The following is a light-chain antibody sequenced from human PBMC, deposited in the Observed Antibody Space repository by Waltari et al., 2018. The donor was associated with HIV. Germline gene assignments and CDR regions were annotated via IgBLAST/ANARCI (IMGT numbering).Light chain of an antibody. V-gene: IGLV9-49*01. CDR1: SAYSNYK. CDR3: GADLGSGSNFVYV. J-gene: IGLJ1*01. Sequence: QPVLTQPPSASASLGASVTLTCTLSSAYSNYKVDWYPLRPGTGPRCVMRVGTGGIVGSKGDGIPDRFSVLCSGLNRYLTIKNIQEEDESDYHCGADLGSGSNFVYVFGTGTKVTVL. CDR2: VGTGGIVG.